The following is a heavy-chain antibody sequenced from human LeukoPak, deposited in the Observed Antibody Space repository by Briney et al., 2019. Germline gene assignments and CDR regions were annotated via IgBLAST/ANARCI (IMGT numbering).Heavy chain of an antibody. Sequence: GAVKVSCKASGYAFTSYGISWVRRAPGQGLKRMGWISAYNGNTNYAQKLQGRVTMTTDTSTSAAYMELRSLRSDDTAVYYCARDPYGGNSFDSWGQGTLVTVSS. J-gene: IGHJ4*02. CDR3: ARDPYGGNSFDS. V-gene: IGHV1-18*01. CDR2: ISAYNGNT. CDR1: GYAFTSYG. D-gene: IGHD4-23*01.